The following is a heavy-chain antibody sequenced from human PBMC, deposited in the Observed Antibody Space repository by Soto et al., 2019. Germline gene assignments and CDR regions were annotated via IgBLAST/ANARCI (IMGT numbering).Heavy chain of an antibody. CDR3: ARGNYDFWRNDDALDI. CDR1: GYSFTSYW. J-gene: IGHJ3*02. Sequence: PGESLKISCKGSGYSFTSYWIGCVRQMPGKGLEWMGIIYPGDSDTRYSPSFQGQVTISADKSISTAYLQWSSLKASDTAMYYCARGNYDFWRNDDALDIWGQGTMVTVSS. D-gene: IGHD3-3*01. V-gene: IGHV5-51*01. CDR2: IYPGDSDT.